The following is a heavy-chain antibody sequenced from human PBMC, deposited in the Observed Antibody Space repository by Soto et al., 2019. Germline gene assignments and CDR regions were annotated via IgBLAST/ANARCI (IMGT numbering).Heavy chain of an antibody. CDR3: ARSGRQLVVFSGGGVDN. Sequence: PGGSVRLSCAASGFTFSSYGMHWVRQAPGKGLEWVAGIWYDGSNKYYADSVKGRFTISRDNSKNTLYLQMNSLRAEDKAVYYCARSGRQLVVFSGGGVDNWGQGTLVTVSS. J-gene: IGHJ4*02. V-gene: IGHV3-33*01. CDR2: IWYDGSNK. D-gene: IGHD6-6*01. CDR1: GFTFSSYG.